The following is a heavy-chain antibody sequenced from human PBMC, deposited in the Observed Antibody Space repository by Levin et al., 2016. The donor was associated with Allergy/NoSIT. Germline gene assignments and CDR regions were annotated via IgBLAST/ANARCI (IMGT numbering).Heavy chain of an antibody. CDR3: ARLGGYSYWVDY. D-gene: IGHD5-18*01. J-gene: IGHJ4*02. Sequence: WIRQPPGKGLEWIGSIYYSGSTNYNPSLKSRVTISVDTSKNQFSLKLSSVTAADTAVYYCARLGGYSYWVDYWGQGTLVTVSS. CDR2: IYYSGST. V-gene: IGHV4-38-2*01.